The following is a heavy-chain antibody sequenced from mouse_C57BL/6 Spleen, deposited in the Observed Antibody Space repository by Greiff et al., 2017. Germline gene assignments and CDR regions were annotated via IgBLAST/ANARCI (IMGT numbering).Heavy chain of an antibody. V-gene: IGHV14-4*01. J-gene: IGHJ4*01. CDR2: IDPDNGDT. D-gene: IGHD1-1*01. CDR3: ATEGSTTVVATRENAMGY. Sequence: EVQLQQSGAELVRPGASVKLSCTASGFNIKDDYMPWVKQRPEQGLEWIGWIDPDNGDTEYASKFQGKATITADTSSNTAYRQLSSLTSEDTAVYYAATEGSTTVVATRENAMGYWGQGTSVTVST. CDR1: GFNIKDDY.